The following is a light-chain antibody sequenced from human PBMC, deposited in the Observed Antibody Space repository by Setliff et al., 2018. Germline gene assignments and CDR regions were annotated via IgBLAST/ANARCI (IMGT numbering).Light chain of an antibody. V-gene: IGKV4-1*01. CDR2: WAS. CDR1: QSVFLSSNNKNY. Sequence: DIVMTQSPDSLAVSLGERATINCKSSQSVFLSSNNKNYLAWHQQKPGQPPKLLIYWASTRESGVPDRFSGSGSGIEFTLTISSLQAEDVAVYYCQQYYSHPLTFGGGTKVDIK. CDR3: QQYYSHPLT. J-gene: IGKJ4*01.